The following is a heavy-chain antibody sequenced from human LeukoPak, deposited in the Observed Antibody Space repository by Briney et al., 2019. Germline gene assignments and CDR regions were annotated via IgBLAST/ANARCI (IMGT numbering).Heavy chain of an antibody. CDR3: ARGYCTATDCHGGWWFHL. V-gene: IGHV3-53*01. CDR1: GFTVSGSY. CDR2: IYRDGET. J-gene: IGHJ5*02. D-gene: IGHD2-8*02. Sequence: GGSLRLSCIASGFTVSGSYLSWVRQAPGKELEWVSVIYRDGETYYAGSVKGRFTISRDTSKNTVYLQMTNLRVEDTAVYFCARGYCTATDCHGGWWFHLWGQGTLVSVSS.